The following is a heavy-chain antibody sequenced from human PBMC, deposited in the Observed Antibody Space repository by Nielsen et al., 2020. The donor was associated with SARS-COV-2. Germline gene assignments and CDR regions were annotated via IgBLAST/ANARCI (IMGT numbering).Heavy chain of an antibody. CDR2: INAYNGNT. D-gene: IGHD3-10*01. J-gene: IGHJ6*02. V-gene: IGHV1-18*01. Sequence: ASVKVSCKASGYTFTTYGISWVRQAPGQGLEWMGWINAYNGNTNYAQKVQGRVTMTNDTSTSTAYMELRSLRSDDTAVFYCARGMQYVSGMNYYGMDVWGQGTTVTVSS. CDR3: ARGMQYVSGMNYYGMDV. CDR1: GYTFTTYG.